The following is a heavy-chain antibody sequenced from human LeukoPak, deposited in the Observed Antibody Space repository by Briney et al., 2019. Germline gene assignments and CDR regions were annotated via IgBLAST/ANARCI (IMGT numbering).Heavy chain of an antibody. CDR1: GYTFTSYG. V-gene: IGHV1-2*02. Sequence: ASVKVSCKASGYTFTSYGISWVRQAPGQGLEWMGWINPNSGGTNYAQKFQGRVTMTRDTSISTAYMELSRLRSDDTAVYYCARSYGDYTHIDYWGQGTLVTVSS. CDR3: ARSYGDYTHIDY. CDR2: INPNSGGT. J-gene: IGHJ4*02. D-gene: IGHD4-17*01.